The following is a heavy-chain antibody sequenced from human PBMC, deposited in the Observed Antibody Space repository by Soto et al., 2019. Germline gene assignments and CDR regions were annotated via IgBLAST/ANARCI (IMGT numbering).Heavy chain of an antibody. CDR3: ARNDYGMDV. CDR2: IYYSGST. CDR1: GGSISSYY. V-gene: IGHV4-59*01. J-gene: IGHJ6*02. Sequence: SETLSLTCTVSGGSISSYYWSWIRQPPGKGLEWIGYIYYSGSTNYNPSLKSRVTISVDTSKNQFSLKLSSVTAADTAVYYCARNDYGMDVWGQGTTVTVSS.